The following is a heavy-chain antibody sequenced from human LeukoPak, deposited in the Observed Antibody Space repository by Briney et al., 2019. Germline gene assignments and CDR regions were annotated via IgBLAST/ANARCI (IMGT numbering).Heavy chain of an antibody. Sequence: PGGSLRLSCTASGFTFGDYAMSWFRQAPGKGLEWVGFIRSKAYGGTTEYAAFVKGRFTISRDDSKSIAYLQMNSLKTEDTAVYYCTRGDSNHYYYYGMDVWGQGTTVTVSS. J-gene: IGHJ6*02. CDR1: GFTFGDYA. CDR3: TRGDSNHYYYYGMDV. V-gene: IGHV3-49*03. D-gene: IGHD5-18*01. CDR2: IRSKAYGGTT.